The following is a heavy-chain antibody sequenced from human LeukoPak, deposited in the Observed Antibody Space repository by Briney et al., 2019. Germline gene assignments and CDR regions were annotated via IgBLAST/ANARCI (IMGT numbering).Heavy chain of an antibody. V-gene: IGHV3-48*01. J-gene: IGHJ3*02. CDR2: ISSSSSTI. CDR3: AMKYYDFWDNPGRSVDPDDAFDI. CDR1: GFTFSSYS. Sequence: GGSLRLSCATSGFTFSSYSMNWVRQAPGKGLEWVSYISSSSSTIYYADSVKGRFTISRDNAKNSLYLQMNSLRAEDTAVYYCAMKYYDFWDNPGRSVDPDDAFDIWGQGTMVTVSS. D-gene: IGHD3-3*01.